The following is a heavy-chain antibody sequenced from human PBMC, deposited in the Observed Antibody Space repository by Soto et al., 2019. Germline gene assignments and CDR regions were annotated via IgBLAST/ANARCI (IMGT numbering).Heavy chain of an antibody. D-gene: IGHD5-18*01. J-gene: IGHJ4*02. V-gene: IGHV3-30-3*01. CDR3: AREASGYIPHY. CDR2: ITCDGSRQ. Sequence: QVQLGESWGGVVQPRRSLRLSCAASGFTFTSYAMLWVRQAPGKGLEWVALITCDGSRQYYADSVKGRFTISRDDSKTTLYLQMNTLRVDDTAVYYCAREASGYIPHYWGQGTLVTVSS. CDR1: GFTFTSYA.